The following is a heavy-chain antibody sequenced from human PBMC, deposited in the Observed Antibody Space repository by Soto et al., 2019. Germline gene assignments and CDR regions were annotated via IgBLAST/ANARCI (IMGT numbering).Heavy chain of an antibody. V-gene: IGHV4-4*02. J-gene: IGHJ4*02. D-gene: IGHD6-13*01. CDR3: ARAAYSEIAAAGTAPLFYY. Sequence: ASETLSLTCAVSGGSISSSNWWSWVRQPPGKGLEWIGEIYHSGSTNYNPSLKSRVTISVDTSKNQFSLKLSSVTAAGTAVYYCARAAYSEIAAAGTAPLFYYGGQGPLVPAPQ. CDR2: IYHSGST. CDR1: GGSISSSNW.